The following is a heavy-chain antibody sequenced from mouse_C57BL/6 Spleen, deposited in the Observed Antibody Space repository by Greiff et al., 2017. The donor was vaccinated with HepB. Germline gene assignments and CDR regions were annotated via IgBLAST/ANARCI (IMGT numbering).Heavy chain of an antibody. CDR3: ARAYDGLDY. CDR1: GFSFTSYA. J-gene: IGHJ2*01. V-gene: IGHV2-9-1*01. Sequence: VNVVESGPGLVAPSQSLSITCTVSGFSFTSYAISWVRQPPGKGLEWLGVIWTGGGTNYNSAHKSRLSISKDNSKSHVFLKMNSLQTDDTARYYCARAYDGLDYWGQGTPLTVSS. D-gene: IGHD2-3*01. CDR2: IWTGGGT.